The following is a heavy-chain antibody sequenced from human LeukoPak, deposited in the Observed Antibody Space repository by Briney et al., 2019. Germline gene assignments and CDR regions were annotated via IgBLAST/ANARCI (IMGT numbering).Heavy chain of an antibody. J-gene: IGHJ6*02. D-gene: IGHD3-10*01. CDR3: ARDSSGSVQRNYALDV. Sequence: GSSVKVSCKASGGTFSSYNINWVRQAPGQGLEWMGVFIPIFGTANYAQKFQGRVTITADESTSTAYMELSSLRSEDTAVYYCARDSSGSVQRNYALDVWGQGTTVTVSS. CDR1: GGTFSSYN. CDR2: FIPIFGTA. V-gene: IGHV1-69*01.